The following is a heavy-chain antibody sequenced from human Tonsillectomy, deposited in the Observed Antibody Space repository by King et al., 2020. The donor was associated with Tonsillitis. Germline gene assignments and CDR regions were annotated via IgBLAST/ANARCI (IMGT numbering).Heavy chain of an antibody. J-gene: IGHJ4*02. V-gene: IGHV3-33*05. CDR1: GFTFSTYG. Sequence: VQLVQSGGGVVQPGRSLRLSCAASGFTFSTYGIHWVRQAPGKGLEWVALISYDGSNKYYADPVRGRFTISRDTSKNTVYLQMNSLRAEDTAVYYCARAYYYDTSRTPDYWRQGTLITVSS. CDR3: ARAYYYDTSRTPDY. CDR2: ISYDGSNK. D-gene: IGHD3-22*01.